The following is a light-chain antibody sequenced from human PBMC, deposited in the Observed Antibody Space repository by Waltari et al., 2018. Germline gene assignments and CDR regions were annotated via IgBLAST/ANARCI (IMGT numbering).Light chain of an antibody. CDR3: TSQTVDGVVL. V-gene: IGLV2-14*03. CDR1: GSAIDGSDF. J-gene: IGLJ2*01. Sequence: QSALTQPASVSGPPGQSITISCTGLGSAIDGSDFVSWYQDHPGKAPQVIIYDVTNRPSGISDHVAAPKSANTASLTISGLQPEDAGDSYCTSQTVDGVVLVGGGTQVTVL. CDR2: DVT.